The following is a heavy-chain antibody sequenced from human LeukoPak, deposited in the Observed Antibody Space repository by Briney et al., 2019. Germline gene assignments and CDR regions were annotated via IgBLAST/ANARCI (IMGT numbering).Heavy chain of an antibody. Sequence: GASVKVSCKASGGTFSSYAISWVRQAPGQGLEWMGGIIPIFGTANYAQKFQGRVTITTDESTSTAYMELSSLRSEDTAVYYCARGRPGYQLLFSYYMDVWGKGTTVTVSS. J-gene: IGHJ6*03. CDR3: ARGRPGYQLLFSYYMDV. CDR1: GGTFSSYA. CDR2: IIPIFGTA. D-gene: IGHD2-2*01. V-gene: IGHV1-69*05.